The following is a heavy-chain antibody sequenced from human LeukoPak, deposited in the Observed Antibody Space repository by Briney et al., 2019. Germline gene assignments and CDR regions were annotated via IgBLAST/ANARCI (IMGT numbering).Heavy chain of an antibody. CDR3: AKDFFRNLRYFDWCYFDY. V-gene: IGHV3-30*18. CDR1: GFTFSSYG. CDR2: ISYDGSNK. D-gene: IGHD3-9*01. J-gene: IGHJ4*02. Sequence: GGSLRLSCAASGFTFSSYGMHWVRQAPGKGLEWVAVISYDGSNKYYADSVKGRFTISRDNSKNTLYLQMNSLGAEDTAVYYCAKDFFRNLRYFDWCYFDYWGQGTLVTVSS.